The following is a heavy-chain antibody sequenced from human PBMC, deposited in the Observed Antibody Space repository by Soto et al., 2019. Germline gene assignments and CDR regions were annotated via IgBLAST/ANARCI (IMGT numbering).Heavy chain of an antibody. CDR1: GGTFSSYA. J-gene: IGHJ6*02. V-gene: IGHV1-69*01. CDR3: ARDQGGLWFGEFYYYGMDV. D-gene: IGHD3-10*01. Sequence: QVQLVQSGAEVKKPGSSVKVSCKASGGTFSSYAISWVRQAPGQGREWMGGIIPIFGTANYAQKFQGRVTITADESTSTAYMELSSLRSEDTAVYYCARDQGGLWFGEFYYYGMDVWGQGTTVTVSS. CDR2: IIPIFGTA.